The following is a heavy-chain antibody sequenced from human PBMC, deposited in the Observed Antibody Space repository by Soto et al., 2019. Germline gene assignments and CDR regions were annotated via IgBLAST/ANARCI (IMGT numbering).Heavy chain of an antibody. CDR3: ARGGIAARPGQPVDIVATTTIAAAGP. V-gene: IGHV1-2*04. CDR1: GYTFTGYY. D-gene: IGHD5-12*01. Sequence: ASVKVSCKASGYTFTGYYMHWVRQAPGQGLEWMGWINPNSGGTNYAQKFQGWVTMTRDTSISTAYMELSRLRSDDTAVYYCARGGIAARPGQPVDIVATTTIAAAGPWGQGTLVTVSS. CDR2: INPNSGGT. J-gene: IGHJ5*02.